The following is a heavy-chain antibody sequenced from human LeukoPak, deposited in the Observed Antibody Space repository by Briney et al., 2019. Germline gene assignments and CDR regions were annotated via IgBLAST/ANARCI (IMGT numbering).Heavy chain of an antibody. CDR1: GFTFSSYA. V-gene: IGHV3-23*01. CDR3: EDDPRGLQIDNY. Sequence: GGSLRLSCAVSGFTFSSYARSWVRQAPGKGLEWVSDISGSGGSKYYADSVKGRITISRDTSKNTLYLHMTSLGAEDTALYYCEDDPRGLQIDNYWGQGTLVTVSS. D-gene: IGHD5-24*01. J-gene: IGHJ4*02. CDR2: ISGSGGSK.